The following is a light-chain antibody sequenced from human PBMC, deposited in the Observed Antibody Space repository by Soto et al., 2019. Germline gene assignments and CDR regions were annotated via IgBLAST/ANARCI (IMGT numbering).Light chain of an antibody. Sequence: QSVPTQPPSASGTPGQRVTISCSGSSSNIGRNKFNWYQQFPGTTPKLLIYSDHQRPSGVPDRFSGSKSGTSASLAISGLQSEDEADYYCAAWDDSVYGYVFGTGTKLTVL. CDR3: AAWDDSVYGYV. V-gene: IGLV1-44*01. J-gene: IGLJ1*01. CDR2: SDH. CDR1: SSNIGRNK.